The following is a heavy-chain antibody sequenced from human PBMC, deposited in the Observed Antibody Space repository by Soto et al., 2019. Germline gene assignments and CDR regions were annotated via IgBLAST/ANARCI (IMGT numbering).Heavy chain of an antibody. V-gene: IGHV1-69*13. J-gene: IGHJ6*02. D-gene: IGHD5-18*01. CDR2: IIPIFGTA. Sequence: ASVKVSCKASGGTFSSYAISWVRQAPGQGLEWMGGIIPIFGTANYAQKFQGRVTITADESTSTAYMELSSLRSEDTAVYYCARAPQDKGYSYGYHYYYGMDVWGQGTTVTVSS. CDR3: ARAPQDKGYSYGYHYYYGMDV. CDR1: GGTFSSYA.